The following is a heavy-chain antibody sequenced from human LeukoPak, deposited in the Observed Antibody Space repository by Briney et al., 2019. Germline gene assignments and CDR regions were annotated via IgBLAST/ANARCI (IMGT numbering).Heavy chain of an antibody. V-gene: IGHV4-30-4*08. CDR3: AREFQGHIVVVPAADYYYYYMDV. J-gene: IGHJ6*03. Sequence: SETLSLTCTVSGGSISSGDYYWSWIRQPPGKGLEWIGYIYYSGSTYYNPSLKSRVTISVDTSKNQFSLKLSSVTAADTAVYYCAREFQGHIVVVPAADYYYYYMDVWGKGTTVTVSS. CDR2: IYYSGST. CDR1: GGSISSGDYY. D-gene: IGHD2-2*01.